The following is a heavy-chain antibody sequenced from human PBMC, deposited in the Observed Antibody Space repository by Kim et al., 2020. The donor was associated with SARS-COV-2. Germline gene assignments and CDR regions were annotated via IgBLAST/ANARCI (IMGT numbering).Heavy chain of an antibody. CDR3: ATARMIPWYFDL. D-gene: IGHD2-15*01. V-gene: IGHV1-24*01. CDR2: FDPEDGET. J-gene: IGHJ2*01. Sequence: ASVKVSCKVSGYTLTELSMHWVRQAPGKGLEWMGGFDPEDGETIYAQKFQGRVTMTEDTSTDTAYMELSSLRSEDTAVYYCATARMIPWYFDLWGRGTLVTVSS. CDR1: GYTLTELS.